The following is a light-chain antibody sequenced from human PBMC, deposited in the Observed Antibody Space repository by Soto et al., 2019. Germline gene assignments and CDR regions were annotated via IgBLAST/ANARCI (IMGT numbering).Light chain of an antibody. Sequence: SVLTQPASVSGSPGQSITISCTGTSSDVGGYNYVSWYQQHPGKAPKLMIYDVSNRPSGVSNRFSGSKSGNTASLTISGFQAEDEADYYCSSYTSSSPWVFGTGTKVTVL. CDR2: DVS. CDR1: SSDVGGYNY. V-gene: IGLV2-14*01. J-gene: IGLJ1*01. CDR3: SSYTSSSPWV.